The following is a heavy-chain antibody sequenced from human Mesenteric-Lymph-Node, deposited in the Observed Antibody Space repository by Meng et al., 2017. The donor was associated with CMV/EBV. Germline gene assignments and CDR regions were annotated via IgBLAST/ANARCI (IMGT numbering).Heavy chain of an antibody. CDR2: ISGSGGST. CDR1: GFTFSSYA. D-gene: IGHD4-23*01. CDR3: AGNSGLDY. J-gene: IGHJ4*02. Sequence: GESLKISCAASGFTFSSYAMSWVRQAPGKGLEWVSAISGSGGSTYYADSVKGRFTISRDNSKNTLYLQMNSLRAEDTAVYYCAGNSGLDYWGQGTLVTVSS. V-gene: IGHV3-23*01.